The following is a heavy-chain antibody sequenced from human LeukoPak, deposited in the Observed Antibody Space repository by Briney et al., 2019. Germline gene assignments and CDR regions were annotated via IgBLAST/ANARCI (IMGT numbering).Heavy chain of an antibody. V-gene: IGHV3-23*01. CDR1: GFTFSSYA. D-gene: IGHD3-10*01. CDR2: ISGSGGST. J-gene: IGHJ6*02. Sequence: GGSLRLSCAASGFTFSSYAMSWVRQAPGKGLEWVSAISGSGGSTYYADSVKGRFTISRDNSKNTLYLQMNSLRAEDTAVYYCAKDIVQSEVEAGGEFYYYYYGMDVWGQGTTVTVSS. CDR3: AKDIVQSEVEAGGEFYYYYYGMDV.